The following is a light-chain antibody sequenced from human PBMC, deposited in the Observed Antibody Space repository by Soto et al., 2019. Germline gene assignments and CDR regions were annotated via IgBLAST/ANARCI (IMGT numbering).Light chain of an antibody. J-gene: IGKJ2*01. CDR3: LQDFRSPYT. CDR2: LAS. V-gene: IGKV2-28*01. Sequence: IVMTQSPLSLPVTPGEPASISCRSSQSLLHSNGYIYLDWYLQNPGQSPQLLIYLASNRACGVPSRFSGSGSGTDFTLTISSVQAEDVATYYCLQDFRSPYTFGQGTKLGIK. CDR1: QSLLHSNGYIY.